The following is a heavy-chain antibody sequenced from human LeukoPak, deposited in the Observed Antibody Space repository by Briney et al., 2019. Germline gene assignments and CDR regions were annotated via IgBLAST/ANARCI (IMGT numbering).Heavy chain of an antibody. CDR1: GCTFIDYD. CDR2: IGIRGDT. J-gene: IGHJ4*02. V-gene: IGHV3-13*01. D-gene: IGHD6-19*01. CDR3: ARGGIQVSGIDEFDY. Sequence: GGSLRLSCAASGCTFIDYDVHWVRQVIGKGLEWVSAIGIRGDTHYSGSVKGRFTISRENAESSLYLRMNSLRAEDTAVYYCARGGIQVSGIDEFDYWGQGTLVTVSS.